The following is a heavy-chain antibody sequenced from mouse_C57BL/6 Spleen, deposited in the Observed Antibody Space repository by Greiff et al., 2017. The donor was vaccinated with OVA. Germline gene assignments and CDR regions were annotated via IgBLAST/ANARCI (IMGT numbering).Heavy chain of an antibody. CDR2: INPSDSDT. CDR1: GYTFTSYW. CDR3: AINYGYDWYFDV. V-gene: IGHV1-74*01. D-gene: IGHD2-2*01. Sequence: QVQLQQPGAELVKPGASVKVSCKASGYTFTSYWMHWVKQRPGQGLEWIGKINPSDSDTNYNQKFKGKATLTVDKSSSTAYMQLSSLTSEDSAVYYCAINYGYDWYFDVWGTGTTVTVSS. J-gene: IGHJ1*03.